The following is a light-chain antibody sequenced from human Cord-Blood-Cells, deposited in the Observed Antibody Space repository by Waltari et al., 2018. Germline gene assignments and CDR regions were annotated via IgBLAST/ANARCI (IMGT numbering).Light chain of an antibody. Sequence: QSALTQPASVSGSPGQSITISCTGTSSDVGGYNYVSWYQQHPGKAPKLMIYDVSNRPAGVSNRCSGSKSGNTASLTISGLQAEDEADYYCSSYTSRSRVFGGGTKLTVL. V-gene: IGLV2-14*01. CDR1: SSDVGGYNY. CDR2: DVS. CDR3: SSYTSRSRV. J-gene: IGLJ2*01.